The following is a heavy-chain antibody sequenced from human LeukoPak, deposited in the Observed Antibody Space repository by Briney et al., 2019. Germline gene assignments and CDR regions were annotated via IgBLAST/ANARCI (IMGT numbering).Heavy chain of an antibody. CDR3: TRSYGEDAFDI. D-gene: IGHD4-17*01. Sequence: PGRSLRLSCAASGFTFSSYGMHWVRQAPGKGLEWVAVISYDGSNKYYADSVKGRFTISRDNSKNTLYLQMNSLRPEDTAVYYCTRSYGEDAFDIWGQGTMVTVSS. J-gene: IGHJ3*02. V-gene: IGHV3-30*03. CDR1: GFTFSSYG. CDR2: ISYDGSNK.